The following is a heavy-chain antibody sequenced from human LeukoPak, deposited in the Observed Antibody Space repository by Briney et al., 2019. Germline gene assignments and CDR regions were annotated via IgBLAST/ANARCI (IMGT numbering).Heavy chain of an antibody. V-gene: IGHV3-21*01. J-gene: IGHJ6*02. D-gene: IGHD3-10*01. CDR1: GFTFSSYS. CDR2: ISSSSSYI. CDR3: ARDRWGGSGGHYYGMDV. Sequence: GGSLRLSCAASGFTFSSYSMNWVRQAPGKGLEWVSSISSSSSYIYYADSVKGRFTISRDNAKNSLYLQMNSLRAEDTAVYYCARDRWGGSGGHYYGMDVWGQGTTVTVSS.